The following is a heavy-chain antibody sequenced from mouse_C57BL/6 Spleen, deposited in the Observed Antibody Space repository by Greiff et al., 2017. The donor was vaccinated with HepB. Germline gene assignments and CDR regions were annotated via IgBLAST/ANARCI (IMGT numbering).Heavy chain of an antibody. J-gene: IGHJ2*01. Sequence: QVHVKQPGAELVKPGASVKMSCKASGYTFTSYWITWVKQRPGQGLEWIGDIYPGSGSTNYNEKFKSKATLTVDTSSSTAYMQLSSLTSEDSAVYYCANYYGSSYGGYFDYWGQGTTLTVSS. CDR2: IYPGSGST. V-gene: IGHV1-55*01. D-gene: IGHD1-1*01. CDR1: GYTFTSYW. CDR3: ANYYGSSYGGYFDY.